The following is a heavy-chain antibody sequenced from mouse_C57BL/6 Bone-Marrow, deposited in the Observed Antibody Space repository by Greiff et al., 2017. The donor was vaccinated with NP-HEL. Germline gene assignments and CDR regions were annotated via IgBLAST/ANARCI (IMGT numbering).Heavy chain of an antibody. CDR1: GFNIKDDY. J-gene: IGHJ1*03. V-gene: IGHV14-4*01. CDR3: TTFTTVVARYWYFDV. D-gene: IGHD1-1*01. CDR2: IDPENGDT. Sequence: VQLKESGAELVRPGASVKLSCTASGFNIKDDYMHWVKQRPEQGLEWIGWIDPENGDTEYASKFQGKATITADTSSNTAYLQLSSLTSEDTAVYYCTTFTTVVARYWYFDVWGTGTTVTVSS.